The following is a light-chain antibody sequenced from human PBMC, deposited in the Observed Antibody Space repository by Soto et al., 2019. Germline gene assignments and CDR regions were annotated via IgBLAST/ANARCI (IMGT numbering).Light chain of an antibody. CDR3: QTWGTGIVV. CDR2: LNSDGSH. Sequence: QLVLTQSPSASASLGASVKLTCTLSSGHSSYAIAWHQQQPEKGPRFLMKLNSDGSHSKGDGIPDRLSGSSSGDERYLTISSLQSEDEADYYCQTWGTGIVVFGGGTKVTV. CDR1: SGHSSYA. V-gene: IGLV4-69*01. J-gene: IGLJ2*01.